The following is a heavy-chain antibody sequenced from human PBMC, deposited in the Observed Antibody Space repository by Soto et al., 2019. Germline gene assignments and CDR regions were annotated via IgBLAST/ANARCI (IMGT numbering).Heavy chain of an antibody. J-gene: IGHJ4*02. Sequence: EVQLVESGGGLVQPGGSLRLSCAASGFTFSSYSMNWVRQAPGKGLEWVSYISSSSSTIYYADSVKGRFTISRDNAKNSLYLQMNSLRDEDTAVYYCARDLWQGGRELTLGYWGQGTLVTVSS. CDR1: GFTFSSYS. CDR3: ARDLWQGGRELTLGY. D-gene: IGHD3-16*01. CDR2: ISSSSSTI. V-gene: IGHV3-48*02.